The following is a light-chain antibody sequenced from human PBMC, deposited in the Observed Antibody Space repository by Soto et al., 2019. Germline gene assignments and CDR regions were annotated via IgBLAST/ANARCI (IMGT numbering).Light chain of an antibody. J-gene: IGKJ5*01. Sequence: DIQMTQSPSSLSASVGDRVTITCQASQDISNYLNWYQQEPGKAPKLLIYETFNLETGVSSRFSGSGSGTYCTFTINSLQPEDIATYYCQQYDNLPFTFGQGTRLEIK. CDR2: ETF. CDR1: QDISNY. CDR3: QQYDNLPFT. V-gene: IGKV1-33*01.